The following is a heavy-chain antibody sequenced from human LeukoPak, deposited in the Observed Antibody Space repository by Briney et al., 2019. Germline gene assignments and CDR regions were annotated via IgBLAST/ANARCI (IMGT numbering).Heavy chain of an antibody. Sequence: PGGSLRLSCAASGFTFSSYSMNWVRQAPGKGLEWVSSISSSSSYMYYADSVKGRFTISRDNAKNSLYLQMNSLRAEDTAVYYCARGWFGELFTHYYGMDVWGKGTTVTVSS. CDR2: ISSSSSYM. V-gene: IGHV3-21*01. J-gene: IGHJ6*04. D-gene: IGHD3-10*01. CDR3: ARGWFGELFTHYYGMDV. CDR1: GFTFSSYS.